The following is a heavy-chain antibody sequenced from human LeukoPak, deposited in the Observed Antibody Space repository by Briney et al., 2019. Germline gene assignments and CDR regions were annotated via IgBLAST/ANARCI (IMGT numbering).Heavy chain of an antibody. J-gene: IGHJ6*04. CDR2: ISYDGSNK. V-gene: IGHV3-30*04. D-gene: IGHD1-1*01. CDR1: GFTFSSYA. CDR3: ARDLGGTTYYYYGMDV. Sequence: GGSLRLSCAASGFTFSSYAMHWVRQAPGKGLEWVGVISYDGSNKYYADSVKGRFTISRDNSKNTLYLQMNSLRAEDTAVYYCARDLGGTTYYYYGMDVWGEGTTVTVSS.